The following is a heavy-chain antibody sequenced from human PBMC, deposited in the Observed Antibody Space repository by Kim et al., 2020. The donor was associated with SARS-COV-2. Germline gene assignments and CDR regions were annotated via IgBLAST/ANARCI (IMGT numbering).Heavy chain of an antibody. CDR2: ISGSGGST. CDR1: GFTFSSYA. D-gene: IGHD6-13*01. CDR3: AKDRRSSSWHYYYCMDV. V-gene: IGHV3-23*01. J-gene: IGHJ6*02. Sequence: GGSLRLSCAASGFTFSSYAMSWVRQAPGKGLEWVSGISGSGGSTYYADSVKGRFTISRDNSKNTLYLQMNSLRAEDTAVYYCAKDRRSSSWHYYYCMDVWVQGTTVTVSS.